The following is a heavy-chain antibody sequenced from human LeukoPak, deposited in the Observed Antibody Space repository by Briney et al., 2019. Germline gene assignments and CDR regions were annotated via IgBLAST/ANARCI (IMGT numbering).Heavy chain of an antibody. D-gene: IGHD6-13*01. Sequence: SQTLSLTCTVSGGSISSGDYYWSWIRQPPGKGLEWIGYIYYSGSTYYNPSLKSRATISVDTSKNQFSLKLSSVTAADTAVYYCASSIAAAGSRSAWFDPWGQGTLVTVSS. CDR1: GGSISSGDYY. V-gene: IGHV4-30-4*08. J-gene: IGHJ5*02. CDR3: ASSIAAAGSRSAWFDP. CDR2: IYYSGST.